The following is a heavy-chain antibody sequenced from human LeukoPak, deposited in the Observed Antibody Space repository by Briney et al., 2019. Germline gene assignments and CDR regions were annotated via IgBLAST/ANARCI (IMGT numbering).Heavy chain of an antibody. J-gene: IGHJ5*02. D-gene: IGHD3-3*01. Sequence: SETLSLTCTVSGGSISSYYWSWIRQPPGKGLEWIGRIYTSGSTNYNPSLKSRVTMSVDTSKNQFSLKLSSVTAADTAVYYCARDGARAIWSGYYWDNWFDPWGQGTLVTVSS. CDR2: IYTSGST. CDR3: ARDGARAIWSGYYWDNWFDP. V-gene: IGHV4-4*07. CDR1: GGSISSYY.